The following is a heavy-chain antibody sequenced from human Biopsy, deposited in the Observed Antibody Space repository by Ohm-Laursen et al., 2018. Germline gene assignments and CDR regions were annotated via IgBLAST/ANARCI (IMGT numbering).Heavy chain of an antibody. J-gene: IGHJ4*03. CDR1: GYSFTSYG. D-gene: IGHD2-15*01. CDR2: ISPYFGNT. CDR3: VREGLDCAGGTCYSGPLDL. Sequence: SVKVSCKASGYSFTSYGMNWVRQAPGHGLEWVGWISPYFGNTNSTQKLQARVTLSTETSTDTAYMELRSLRYDDTAIYYCVREGLDCAGGTCYSGPLDLWGQGTLITVSS. V-gene: IGHV1-18*01.